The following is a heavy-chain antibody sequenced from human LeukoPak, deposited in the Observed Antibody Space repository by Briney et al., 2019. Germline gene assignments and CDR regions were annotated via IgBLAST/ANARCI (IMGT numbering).Heavy chain of an antibody. CDR3: ARDFWGAYRVDLFDY. V-gene: IGHV3-7*01. Sequence: PGGSLRLSCAASGFTFSNYWMSWVRRAPGKGLEWVANIKQDGSETYYVDSVRGRFTISRDNAKNSLYLQMNSPRAEDTAVYYCARDFWGAYRVDLFDYWGQGILVTVSS. D-gene: IGHD3-3*01. CDR1: GFTFSNYW. CDR2: IKQDGSET. J-gene: IGHJ4*02.